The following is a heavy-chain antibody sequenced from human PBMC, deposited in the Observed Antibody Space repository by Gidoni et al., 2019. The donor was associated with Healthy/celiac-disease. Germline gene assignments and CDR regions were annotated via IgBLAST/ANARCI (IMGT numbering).Heavy chain of an antibody. D-gene: IGHD2-15*01. V-gene: IGHV1-69*04. Sequence: QVQLVQSGAEVKKPGSSVKVSCKASGGTFSSYAISWVRQAPGQGLEWMGRIIPILGIANYAQKFQGRVTITADKSTSTAYMELSSLRSEDTAVYYCARAPVAATSNWFDPWGQGTLVTVSS. CDR3: ARAPVAATSNWFDP. CDR1: GGTFSSYA. J-gene: IGHJ5*02. CDR2: IIPILGIA.